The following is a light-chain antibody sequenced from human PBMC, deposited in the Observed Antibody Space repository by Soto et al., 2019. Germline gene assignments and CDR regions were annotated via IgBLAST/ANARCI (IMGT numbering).Light chain of an antibody. CDR3: QQRSDWPPWT. CDR2: DAS. CDR1: QSISSY. J-gene: IGKJ1*01. Sequence: EIVLTQSPATLSLSPGEGATLSCRASQSISSYLAWYQQKPGQAPRLLIYDASSRATGIPARFSGSGSGTEFTLTISSLEPEDFAVYYCQQRSDWPPWTFGQGTKVEIK. V-gene: IGKV3-11*01.